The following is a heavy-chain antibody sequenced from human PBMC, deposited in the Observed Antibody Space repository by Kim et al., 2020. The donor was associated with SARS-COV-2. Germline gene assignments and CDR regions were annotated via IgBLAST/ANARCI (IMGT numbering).Heavy chain of an antibody. CDR3: ARDRRIQLWFGYYYGMDV. J-gene: IGHJ6*02. CDR1: GFTFSSYA. CDR2: ISYDGSNK. Sequence: GGSLRLSCAASGFTFSSYAMHWVRQAPGKGLEWVAVISYDGSNKYYADSVKGRFTISRDNSKNTLYLQMNSLRAEDTAVYYCARDRRIQLWFGYYYGMDVWGQGTTVTVSS. D-gene: IGHD5-18*01. V-gene: IGHV3-30*04.